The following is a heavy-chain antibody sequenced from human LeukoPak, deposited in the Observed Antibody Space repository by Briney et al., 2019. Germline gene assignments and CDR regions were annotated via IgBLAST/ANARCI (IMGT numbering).Heavy chain of an antibody. CDR1: GGSISSGDYY. CDR2: VYYSGST. D-gene: IGHD3-3*01. J-gene: IGHJ4*02. Sequence: SGTLSLTCTVAGGSISSGDYYWSWIRQPPGKGLEWIGYVYYSGSTYYNPSLKSRVTIPVDTSKNQFSLKLSSVTAAHTAVYYCARVAIVGAVFWSGYYFHYWVQGTLVTVSS. CDR3: ARVAIVGAVFWSGYYFHY. V-gene: IGHV4-30-4*08.